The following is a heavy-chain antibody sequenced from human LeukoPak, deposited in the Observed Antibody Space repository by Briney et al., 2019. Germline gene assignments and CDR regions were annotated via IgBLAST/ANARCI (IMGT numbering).Heavy chain of an antibody. J-gene: IGHJ4*02. V-gene: IGHV3-66*04. CDR2: IYSGGST. Sequence: GGSLRRSCAASGFTVSSNYMSWVRQAPGKGLGWVSVIYSGGSTYYADSVKGRFTISRDNSKNTLYLQMNSLRAEDTAVYYCARLAPPYSILEDYWGQGTLVTVSS. D-gene: IGHD6-13*01. CDR3: ARLAPPYSILEDY. CDR1: GFTVSSNY.